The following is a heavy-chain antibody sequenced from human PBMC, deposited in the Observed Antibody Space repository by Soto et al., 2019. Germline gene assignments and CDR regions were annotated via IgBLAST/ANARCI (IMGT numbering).Heavy chain of an antibody. V-gene: IGHV3-11*01. CDR3: ASHYDMWSGYLSPVDY. CDR1: GYTFSDNY. J-gene: IGHJ4*02. D-gene: IGHD3-3*01. CDR2: IDTSGTKI. Sequence: QVQLVESGGDLVKPGGSLRLSCAASGYTFSDNYMSWFPQPPGKGLEWISYIDTSGTKIYYADSVKGRFTITRDNAKNSLYLEMNSLRDEDTAVYYCASHYDMWSGYLSPVDYWGQGTLVTVSS.